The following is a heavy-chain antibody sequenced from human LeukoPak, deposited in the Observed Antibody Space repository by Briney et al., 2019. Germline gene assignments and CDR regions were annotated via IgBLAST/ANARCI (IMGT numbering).Heavy chain of an antibody. Sequence: SETLSLTCTVSGGSISSYYWSWIRQPAGKGLEWIGRIYTSGSTNYNPSLKSRVTMSVDTSKNQFSLKLSSVTAADTAVYYCSSTTPAKYYYYGMDVWGQGTTVTVSS. J-gene: IGHJ6*02. CDR1: GGSISSYY. CDR3: SSTTPAKYYYYGMDV. CDR2: IYTSGST. V-gene: IGHV4-4*07. D-gene: IGHD2-2*01.